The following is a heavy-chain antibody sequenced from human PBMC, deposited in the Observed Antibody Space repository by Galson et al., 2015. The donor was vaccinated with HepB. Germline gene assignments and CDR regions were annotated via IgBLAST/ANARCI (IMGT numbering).Heavy chain of an antibody. J-gene: IGHJ3*01. V-gene: IGHV1-24*01. CDR3: AILTYGGNCDGAFEL. CDR2: YDPQDGDT. CDR1: GFSLTAFS. D-gene: IGHD4-23*01. Sequence: SVKVSCKVSGFSLTAFSMHWVRQAPGKGLEWMGGYDPQDGDTKYAHKFQGRVTMTEDTTADTAYMQLSRLRSEDTAVYYCAILTYGGNCDGAFELWGQGTVVTVSS.